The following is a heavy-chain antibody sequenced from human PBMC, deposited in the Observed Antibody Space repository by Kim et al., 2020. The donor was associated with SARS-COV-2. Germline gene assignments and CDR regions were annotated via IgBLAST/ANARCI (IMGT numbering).Heavy chain of an antibody. V-gene: IGHV1-2*02. J-gene: IGHJ5*02. CDR3: ARGGPEDGVGATSWFDP. D-gene: IGHD1-26*01. CDR2: INPNSGGT. Sequence: ASVKVSCKASGYTFTGYYMHWVRQAPGQGLEWMGWINPNSGGTNYAQKFQGRVTMTRDTSISTAYMELSRLRSDDTAVYYCARGGPEDGVGATSWFDPWGQGTLVTVSS. CDR1: GYTFTGYY.